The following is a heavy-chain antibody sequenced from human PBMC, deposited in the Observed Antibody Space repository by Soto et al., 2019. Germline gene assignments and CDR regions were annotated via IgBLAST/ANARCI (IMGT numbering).Heavy chain of an antibody. D-gene: IGHD3-9*01. J-gene: IGHJ4*02. Sequence: EVQLLESGGGLVQPGGSLRLSCAASGFTVSNYGMNWVRQAPGKGLEWVSGIGGSGGSTYYADSVKGRFTISRDNSKNTLYLEMNSLRDDDTAVYYCAKAKYFEWGQGTLVTLSS. CDR1: GFTVSNYG. V-gene: IGHV3-23*01. CDR2: IGGSGGST. CDR3: AKAKYFE.